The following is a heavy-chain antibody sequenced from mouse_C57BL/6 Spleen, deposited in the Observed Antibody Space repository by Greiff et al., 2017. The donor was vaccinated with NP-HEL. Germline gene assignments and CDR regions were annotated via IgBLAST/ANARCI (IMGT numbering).Heavy chain of an antibody. CDR3: TRLRSNHYFDY. D-gene: IGHD2-5*01. Sequence: QVQLQQSGAELVRPGASVTLSCKASGYTFTDYEMHWVKQTPVHGLEWIGAIDPETGGTAYNQKFKGKAILTADKSSSTAYMELRSLTSEDSAVYYCTRLRSNHYFDYWGQGTTLTVSS. CDR1: GYTFTDYE. J-gene: IGHJ2*01. CDR2: IDPETGGT. V-gene: IGHV1-15*01.